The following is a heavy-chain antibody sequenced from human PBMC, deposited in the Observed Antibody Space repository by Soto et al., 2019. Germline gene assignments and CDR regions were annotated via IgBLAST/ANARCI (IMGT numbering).Heavy chain of an antibody. V-gene: IGHV4-38-2*02. CDR3: ARDNGLTVLTRGSAFDI. CDR2: IYHSGST. J-gene: IGHJ3*02. CDR1: GYSISSGYY. Sequence: SETLSLTCTVSGYSISSGYYWGWIRQPPGKGLEWIGSIYHSGSTYYNPPLKSRVTISVDTSKNQFSLKLSSVTAADTAVYYCARDNGLTVLTRGSAFDIWGQGTMVTVSS. D-gene: IGHD3-16*01.